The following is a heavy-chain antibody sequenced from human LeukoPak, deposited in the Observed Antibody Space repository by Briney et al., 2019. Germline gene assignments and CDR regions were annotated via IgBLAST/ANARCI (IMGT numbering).Heavy chain of an antibody. V-gene: IGHV3-23*01. CDR1: GFTFSSYA. CDR2: ISGSGGST. J-gene: IGHJ1*01. CDR3: AKAPLRCSSTSCYSEFQH. D-gene: IGHD2-2*01. Sequence: GGSLRLSCAASGFTFSSYAMSWVRQAPGKGLEWVSAISGSGGSTYYADSVKGRFTISRDNSKNTLYLQMNSLRAKDTAVYYCAKAPLRCSSTSCYSEFQHWGQGTLVTVSS.